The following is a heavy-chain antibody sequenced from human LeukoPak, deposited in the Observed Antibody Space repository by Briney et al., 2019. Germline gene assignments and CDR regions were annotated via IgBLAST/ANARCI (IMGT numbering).Heavy chain of an antibody. Sequence: SGPTLVNPTQTLTLTCTFSGFSLSTSGVGVGWIRQPPGKTLEWLALIYWNDDKRYSPSLKSRLTITKDTSKNQVVLTMTNMDPVDTATDYCAHRRPLPQNDAFDIWGQGTMVTVSS. CDR1: GFSLSTSGVG. V-gene: IGHV2-5*01. CDR3: AHRRPLPQNDAFDI. D-gene: IGHD5/OR15-5a*01. J-gene: IGHJ3*02. CDR2: IYWNDDK.